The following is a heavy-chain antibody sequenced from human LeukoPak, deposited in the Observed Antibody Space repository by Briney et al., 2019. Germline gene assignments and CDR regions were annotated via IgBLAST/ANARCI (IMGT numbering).Heavy chain of an antibody. V-gene: IGHV3-23*01. J-gene: IGHJ4*02. CDR2: IRGNGET. CDR1: GLSFSSFA. CDR3: AKDLIRIVGATKGGGVDY. Sequence: GGSLRLSCAASGLSFSSFAMSWVRQGPARGLEWVSSIRGNGETFYADSVKGRFTLSSDSSKNTLYLQMNSLRAEDTAVYYCAKDLIRIVGATKGGGVDYWGQGTLVTVSS. D-gene: IGHD1-26*01.